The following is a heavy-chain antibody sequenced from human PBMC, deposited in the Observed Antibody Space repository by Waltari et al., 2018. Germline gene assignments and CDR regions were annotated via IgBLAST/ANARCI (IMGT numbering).Heavy chain of an antibody. Sequence: QLQLQESGPGLVKPSETLSLTCTVSGGSISSSSYYWGWIRQPPGKGLEWIGSIYYSGSTYYNPSLKSRVTISVDTSKNQFALKLSSVTAADTAVYYCARDRGSGWPFDPWGQGTLVAVSS. CDR3: ARDRGSGWPFDP. CDR1: GGSISSSSYY. CDR2: IYYSGST. J-gene: IGHJ5*02. V-gene: IGHV4-39*07. D-gene: IGHD6-19*01.